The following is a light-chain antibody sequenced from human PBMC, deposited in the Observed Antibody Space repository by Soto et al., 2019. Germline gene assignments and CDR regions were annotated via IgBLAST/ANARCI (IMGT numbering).Light chain of an antibody. V-gene: IGLV1-47*01. Sequence: QSVLTQPPSTSGTPGQRVTISCSGSRSNIGSNHVYWYQQLPGTAPKLLIYKSNQRPSGVPYRFSASKSGTSASLAISGLRSEDEADYYCAAWDDSLSVRYVFGTGTKLTVL. CDR1: RSNIGSNH. CDR2: KSN. J-gene: IGLJ1*01. CDR3: AAWDDSLSVRYV.